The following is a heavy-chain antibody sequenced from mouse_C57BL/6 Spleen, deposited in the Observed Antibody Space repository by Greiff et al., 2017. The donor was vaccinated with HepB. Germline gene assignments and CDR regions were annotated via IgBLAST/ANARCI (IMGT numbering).Heavy chain of an antibody. D-gene: IGHD3-2*02. CDR1: GYTFTDYN. V-gene: IGHV1-18*01. CDR2: INPNNGGT. J-gene: IGHJ2*01. Sequence: EVQLQQSGPELVKPGASVKIPCKASGYTFTDYNMDWVKQSHGKSLEWIGDINPNNGGTIYNQKFKGKATLTVDKSSSTAYMELRSLTSEDTAVYYCARVGEGQLRPRPYYFDYWGQGTTLTVSS. CDR3: ARVGEGQLRPRPYYFDY.